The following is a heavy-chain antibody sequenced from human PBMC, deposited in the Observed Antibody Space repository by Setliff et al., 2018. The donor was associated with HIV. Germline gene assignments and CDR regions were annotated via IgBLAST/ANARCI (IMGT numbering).Heavy chain of an antibody. CDR3: AKIQNPQGYYYDSSGYYPHPGSPDY. D-gene: IGHD3-22*01. J-gene: IGHJ4*02. CDR2: LSGSGGST. CDR1: GFTFSDYY. V-gene: IGHV3-23*01. Sequence: GSLRLSCAASGFTFSDYYMSWIRQAPGKGLEWVSSLSGSGGSTYYADSVKGRFTIPRDNSKNTLYLQMNSLRAEDTAVYYCAKIQNPQGYYYDSSGYYPHPGSPDYWGQGTLVTVSS.